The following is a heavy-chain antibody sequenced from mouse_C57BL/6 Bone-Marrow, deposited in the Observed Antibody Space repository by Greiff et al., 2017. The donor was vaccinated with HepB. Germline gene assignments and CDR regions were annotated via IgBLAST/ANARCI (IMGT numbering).Heavy chain of an antibody. Sequence: EVKLMESGGDLVKPGGSLKLSCAASGFTFSSYGMSWVRQTPDKRLEWVATISSGGSYTYYPDSVKGRFTISRDNAKNTLYLQMSRLKSEDTAMYYCARGFAYWGQGTLVTVSA. V-gene: IGHV5-6*01. J-gene: IGHJ3*01. CDR3: ARGFAY. CDR2: ISSGGSYT. CDR1: GFTFSSYG.